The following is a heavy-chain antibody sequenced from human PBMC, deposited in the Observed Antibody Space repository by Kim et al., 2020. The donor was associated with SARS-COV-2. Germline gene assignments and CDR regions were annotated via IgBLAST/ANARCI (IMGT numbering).Heavy chain of an antibody. Sequence: GNPTYAQGFTGRFVFSLDTSVSTAYLQISSLKAEDTAVYYCARDQDGDFDYWGQGTLVTVSS. D-gene: IGHD4-17*01. CDR2: GNP. CDR3: ARDQDGDFDY. V-gene: IGHV7-4-1*02. J-gene: IGHJ4*02.